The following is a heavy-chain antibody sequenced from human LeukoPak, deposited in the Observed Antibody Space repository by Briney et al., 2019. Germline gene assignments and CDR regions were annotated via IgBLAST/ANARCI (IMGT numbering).Heavy chain of an antibody. CDR3: ARDQKTSHLYSSSSDFDY. CDR1: GYIFTSYG. J-gene: IGHJ4*02. V-gene: IGHV1-18*01. CDR2: ISAYNGNT. D-gene: IGHD6-6*01. Sequence: GASVKVSCKASGYIFTSYGISWVRQAPGQGLEWMGWISAYNGNTNYAQKLQGRVTMTTDTSTSTAYMELRSLRSDDTAVYYCARDQKTSHLYSSSSDFDYWGQGTLVTVSS.